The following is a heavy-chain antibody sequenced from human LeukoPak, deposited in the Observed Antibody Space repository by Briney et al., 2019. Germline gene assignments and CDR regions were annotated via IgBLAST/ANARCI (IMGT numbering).Heavy chain of an antibody. CDR3: ARDPYNGNYGDSYYYYMDV. D-gene: IGHD1-26*01. CDR1: GFTFSTYT. V-gene: IGHV3-21*01. J-gene: IGHJ6*03. Sequence: GGSLRLSCAASGFTFSTYTMNWVRQAPGKGLEWVSSISSRSSYIYYADSVRGRFTISRDNAKSSLYLQMNSLRADDTAIYYCARDPYNGNYGDSYYYYMDVWGKGTTVTISS. CDR2: ISSRSSYI.